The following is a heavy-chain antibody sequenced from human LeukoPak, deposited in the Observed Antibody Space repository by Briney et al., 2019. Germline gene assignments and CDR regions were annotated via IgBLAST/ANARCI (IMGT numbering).Heavy chain of an antibody. J-gene: IGHJ6*03. D-gene: IGHD6-13*01. V-gene: IGHV4-39*01. CDR3: ARHGYSSSWLPSYYNYIDV. CDR2: MYYSGST. CDR1: AGSISGSSYY. Sequence: PSETMSLTSTVYAGSISGSSYYWGWLRQPPGKGLEWIGSMYYSGSTHYNPSLKSRVSISVDTSKNQFSLKLSSVTAADTAVYYCARHGYSSSWLPSYYNYIDVWGKGTTVTVSS.